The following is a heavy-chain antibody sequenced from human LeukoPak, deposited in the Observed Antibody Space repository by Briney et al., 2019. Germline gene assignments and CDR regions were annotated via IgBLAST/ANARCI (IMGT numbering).Heavy chain of an antibody. J-gene: IGHJ4*02. D-gene: IGHD3-16*02. V-gene: IGHV4-59*01. Sequence: SETLSLTCTVSGGSISSYYWSWIRQPPGKGLEWIGYIYYSGSTNYNPSLKSRVTLSVDTSKNQFSLKLSSVTAADTAVYYCARGGGDYVWGSYRFDYWGQGTLVTVSS. CDR1: GGSISSYY. CDR3: ARGGGDYVWGSYRFDY. CDR2: IYYSGST.